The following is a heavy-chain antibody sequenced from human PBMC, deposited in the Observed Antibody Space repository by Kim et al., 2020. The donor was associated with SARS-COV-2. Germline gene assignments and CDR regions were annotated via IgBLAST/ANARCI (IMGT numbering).Heavy chain of an antibody. Sequence: SETLSLTCTVSGGSISSSSYYWGWIRQPPGKGLEWIGSIYYSGITYYNPSLKSRVAMSVDTSKNQFSLKLSSVTAADTAVYYCAGLNYFDSSGYYPSFDYWGQGTPVTVSS. V-gene: IGHV4-39*01. CDR3: AGLNYFDSSGYYPSFDY. J-gene: IGHJ4*02. CDR1: GGSISSSSYY. CDR2: IYYSGIT. D-gene: IGHD3-22*01.